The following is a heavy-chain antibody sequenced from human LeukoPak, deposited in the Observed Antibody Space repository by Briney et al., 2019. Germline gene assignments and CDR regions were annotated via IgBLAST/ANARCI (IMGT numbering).Heavy chain of an antibody. Sequence: GASVKVSCKASGYTFTSYDINWVRQATGQGLEWMGWMNPNSGNTGYAQKFQGRVTMTRNTSISTAYMELSSLRSEDTAVYYCARDVGYYYDSSGIPTWGQGPLVTVSS. D-gene: IGHD3-22*01. J-gene: IGHJ5*02. CDR1: GYTFTSYD. CDR3: ARDVGYYYDSSGIPT. CDR2: MNPNSGNT. V-gene: IGHV1-8*01.